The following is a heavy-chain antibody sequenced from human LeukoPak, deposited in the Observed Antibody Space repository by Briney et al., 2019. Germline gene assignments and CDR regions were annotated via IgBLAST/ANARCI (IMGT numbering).Heavy chain of an antibody. CDR3: ATGYCSSTSCYSLDY. D-gene: IGHD2-2*01. CDR2: INPSGGST. Sequence: ASVKVSCKASGYTFTSYYMHWVRQAPGQGLERMGIINPSGGSTSYAQKFQGRVTMTRDTSTSTVYMELSSLRSEDTAVYYCATGYCSSTSCYSLDYWGQGTLVTVSS. CDR1: GYTFTSYY. J-gene: IGHJ4*02. V-gene: IGHV1-46*03.